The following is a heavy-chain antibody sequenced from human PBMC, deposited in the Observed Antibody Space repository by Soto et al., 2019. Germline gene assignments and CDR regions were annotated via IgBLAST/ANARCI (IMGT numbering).Heavy chain of an antibody. Sequence: EVQLVESGGGLVKPGGSLRLSCAASGFTFSSYSMNWVRQAPGKGLEWVSSISSSSSYIYYADSVKGRFTIARNNAKNSRYLQRNSLRAEDTAVYYCARDPSESTVVTTGRPWGKGTLVTVSS. J-gene: IGHJ5*02. D-gene: IGHD4-17*01. CDR3: ARDPSESTVVTTGRP. V-gene: IGHV3-21*01. CDR2: ISSSSSYI. CDR1: GFTFSSYS.